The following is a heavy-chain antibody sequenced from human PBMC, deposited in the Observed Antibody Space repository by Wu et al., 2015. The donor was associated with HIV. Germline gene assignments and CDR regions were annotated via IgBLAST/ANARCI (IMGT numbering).Heavy chain of an antibody. CDR1: GGTFSSYA. V-gene: IGHV1-69*12. D-gene: IGHD3-3*01. Sequence: QVQLVQSGAEVKKPGSSVKVSCKASGGTFSSYAISWVRQAPGQGLEWMGGIIPIFGTANYAQKFQGRVTITADESTSTAYMELSSLRSEDTAVYYCARELGGRRVAWYRGVVFLDYSWGQGDNGHRLF. J-gene: IGHJ3*01. CDR2: IIPIFGTA. CDR3: ARELGGRRVAWYRGVVFLDYS.